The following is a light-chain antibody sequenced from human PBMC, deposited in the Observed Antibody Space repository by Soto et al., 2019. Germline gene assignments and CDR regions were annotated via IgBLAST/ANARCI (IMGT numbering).Light chain of an antibody. CDR2: GAS. J-gene: IGKJ1*01. Sequence: EILLTPSPGTLSLSPGERATLSCRASQSVSSSYLAWYQQKPGQAPRLLIYGASSRATGIPDRFSGSGSGTDFTLTISRLEPEDFAVYYCQQYGSSPVTFGQGTKV. V-gene: IGKV3-20*01. CDR1: QSVSSSY. CDR3: QQYGSSPVT.